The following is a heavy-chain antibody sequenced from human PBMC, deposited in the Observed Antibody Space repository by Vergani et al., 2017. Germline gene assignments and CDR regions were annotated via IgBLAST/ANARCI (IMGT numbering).Heavy chain of an antibody. CDR2: IYPGDSDT. V-gene: IGHV5-51*03. Sequence: EVQLVQSGAEVKKPGESLKISCKGSGYSFTSYWIGWVRQMPGKGLEWMGIIYPGDSDTRYSPSFQGQVTISADKSTSTANLQWSSLKASDTAMYYCARGTYYDFWSGYLDYYYYMDVWGKGTTVTVSS. J-gene: IGHJ6*03. CDR3: ARGTYYDFWSGYLDYYYYMDV. D-gene: IGHD3-3*01. CDR1: GYSFTSYW.